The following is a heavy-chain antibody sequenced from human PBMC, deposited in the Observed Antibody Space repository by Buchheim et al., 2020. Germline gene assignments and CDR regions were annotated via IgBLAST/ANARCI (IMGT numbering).Heavy chain of an antibody. CDR2: INPNSGGT. D-gene: IGHD1-7*01. CDR3: ARDLEEPGLELPTDYYYGMDV. J-gene: IGHJ6*02. V-gene: IGHV1-2*06. CDR1: GYTFTGYY. Sequence: QVQLVQSGAEVKKPGASVKVSCKASGYTFTGYYMHWVRQAPGQGLEWMGRINPNSGGTNYAQKFQGRVTMTRDTSISTASMGLSRLRSDDTAVYYCARDLEEPGLELPTDYYYGMDVWGQGTT.